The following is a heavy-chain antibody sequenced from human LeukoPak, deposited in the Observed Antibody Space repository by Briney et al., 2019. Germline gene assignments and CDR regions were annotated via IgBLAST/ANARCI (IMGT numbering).Heavy chain of an antibody. CDR3: AKVRSGDIAAALNY. Sequence: GGSLKLSCAASGFTFSSYAMNWVRQAPGKGLEWVSGISGSGDNTYYADSVKGRFTISRDNSKDTLFLQMNSLRAEDTAVYYCAKVRSGDIAAALNYWGQGTLVPVSS. CDR2: ISGSGDNT. CDR1: GFTFSSYA. D-gene: IGHD6-13*01. V-gene: IGHV3-23*01. J-gene: IGHJ4*02.